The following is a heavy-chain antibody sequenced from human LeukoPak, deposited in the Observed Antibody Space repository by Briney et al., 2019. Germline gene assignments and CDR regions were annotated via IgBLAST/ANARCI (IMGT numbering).Heavy chain of an antibody. J-gene: IGHJ5*02. CDR2: IYYSGST. V-gene: IGHV4-59*08. CDR3: ARHGGGGYDFRWFDP. D-gene: IGHD5-12*01. Sequence: SETLSLTCTVSGGSISSYYWSWIRQPPGKGLEWIGYIYYSGSTNYNPSLKSRVTISVDTSKNQFSLKLSSVTAADTAVYYCARHGGGGYDFRWFDPWGQGTLVTVSS. CDR1: GGSISSYY.